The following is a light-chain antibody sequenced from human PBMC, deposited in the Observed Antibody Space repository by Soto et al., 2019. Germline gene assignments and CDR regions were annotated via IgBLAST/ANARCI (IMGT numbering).Light chain of an antibody. CDR1: QSISNN. Sequence: DIQMTQSPSSLSASLGDRVTISCRASQSISNNLNWYQQKPGKAPTLLIQAASTLQPGVPSRFSGTGSGTDFTLTISGLQPEDLATSFCQQGYNSFMYTFGQGTKLKIK. CDR2: AAS. CDR3: QQGYNSFMYT. J-gene: IGKJ2*01. V-gene: IGKV1-39*01.